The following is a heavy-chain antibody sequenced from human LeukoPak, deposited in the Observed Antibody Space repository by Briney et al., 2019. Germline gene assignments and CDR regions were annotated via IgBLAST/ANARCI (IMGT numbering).Heavy chain of an antibody. D-gene: IGHD2-2*01. CDR1: GYTFTYYY. J-gene: IGHJ4*02. V-gene: IGHV1-69-2*01. Sequence: ATVKISCKVSGYTFTYYYMPWVQQAPGQGNEWMGLVDPGDGETIYAEKFQGRVTITADTSPDTAYMELSSLNYEDTAVYDCATGLGYCSSTSCPDYWGQGTLVTVSS. CDR2: VDPGDGET. CDR3: ATGLGYCSSTSCPDY.